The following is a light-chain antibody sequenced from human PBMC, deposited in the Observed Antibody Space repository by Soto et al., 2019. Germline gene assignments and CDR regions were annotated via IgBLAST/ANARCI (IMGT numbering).Light chain of an antibody. CDR1: SSNIGSNT. V-gene: IGLV1-44*01. CDR3: AAWDDSLHGVV. J-gene: IGLJ2*01. Sequence: QSVLTQPPSASGTSGQRVTISCLGSSSNIGSNTVNWYQQFPGMAPKLLIYSNNQRPSGVPDRFSGSKSGTSASLAISGLQSEDEADYYCAAWDDSLHGVVFGGGTKLTVL. CDR2: SNN.